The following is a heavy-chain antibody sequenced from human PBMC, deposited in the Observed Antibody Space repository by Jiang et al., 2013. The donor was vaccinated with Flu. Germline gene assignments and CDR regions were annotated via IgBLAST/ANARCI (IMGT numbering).Heavy chain of an antibody. CDR2: INPNSGGT. Sequence: GAEVKKPGASVKVSCKASGYTFTGYYMHWVRQAPGQGLEWMGWINPNSGGTNYAQKFQGRVTMTRDTSISTAYMELSRLRSDDTAVYYCARAHRVAARYERADYWGQGTLVTVSS. J-gene: IGHJ4*02. V-gene: IGHV1-2*02. CDR1: GYTFTGYY. CDR3: ARAHRVAARYERADY. D-gene: IGHD6-6*01.